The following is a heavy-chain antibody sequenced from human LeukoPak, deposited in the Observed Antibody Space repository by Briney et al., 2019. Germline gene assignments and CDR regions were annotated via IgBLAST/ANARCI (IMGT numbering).Heavy chain of an antibody. D-gene: IGHD5-18*01. CDR3: ARGGYSNGFDY. J-gene: IGHJ4*02. Sequence: GSLRLSCAASGFTFSSYAMSWIRQPPGKGLEWIGYIYYSGSTNYNPSLKSRVTISVDTSKNQFSLMLSSVTAADTAVYYCARGGYSNGFDYWGQGTLVTVSS. CDR1: GFTFSSYA. CDR2: IYYSGST. V-gene: IGHV4-59*01.